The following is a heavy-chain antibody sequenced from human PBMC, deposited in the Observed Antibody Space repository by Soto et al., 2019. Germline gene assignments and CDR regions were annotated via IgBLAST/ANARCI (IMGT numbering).Heavy chain of an antibody. D-gene: IGHD3-22*01. CDR1: GYSFTSYW. V-gene: IGHV5-51*01. CDR3: ARGPYYDSSGYYFDY. J-gene: IGHJ4*02. Sequence: ESLKISFKGSGYSFTSYWIAWVRQIPGKGLEWMGIIYPGDSDTRYSPSFQGQVTISADKSISTAYLQWSSLKASDTAMYYCARGPYYDSSGYYFDYWGQGTLVTVSS. CDR2: IYPGDSDT.